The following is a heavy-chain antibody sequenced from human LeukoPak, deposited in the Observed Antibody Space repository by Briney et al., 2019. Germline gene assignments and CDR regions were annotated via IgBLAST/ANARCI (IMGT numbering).Heavy chain of an antibody. Sequence: GGSLRLSCAASGFTFSNAWFNWVRQAPGKGLEWVGRIKGKTDGGTTDYTAPVKGRFTISRDNSKNSLYLQMNSLRNDDTALYYCARDTEGYIYGYYYYGMDVWGQGTTVTVS. CDR1: GFTFSNAW. CDR2: IKGKTDGGTT. D-gene: IGHD5-18*01. V-gene: IGHV3-15*05. CDR3: ARDTEGYIYGYYYYGMDV. J-gene: IGHJ6*02.